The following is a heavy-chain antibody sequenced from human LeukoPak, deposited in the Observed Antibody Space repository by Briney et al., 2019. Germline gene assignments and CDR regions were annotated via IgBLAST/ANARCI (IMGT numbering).Heavy chain of an antibody. V-gene: IGHV3-64D*08. Sequence: GGPLRLSCLASGFTFNLYSMHWVRQAPGKGLEFVSVIFSDGVYTYYAYSVKGRFTISRDNSKNTVYLQMSSLGADDTAVYYCAKVLDYCDGGTCYNSGMDSWGQGSLVTVSS. J-gene: IGHJ4*02. D-gene: IGHD2-15*01. CDR3: AKVLDYCDGGTCYNSGMDS. CDR1: GFTFNLYS. CDR2: IFSDGVYT.